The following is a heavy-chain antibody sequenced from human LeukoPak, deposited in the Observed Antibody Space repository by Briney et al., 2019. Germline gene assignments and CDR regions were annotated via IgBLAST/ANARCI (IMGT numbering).Heavy chain of an antibody. D-gene: IGHD6-19*01. CDR3: AKDTGNWGLSGWLFVESTNWGFDY. CDR1: GFTFDDYA. J-gene: IGHJ4*02. V-gene: IGHV3-9*01. CDR2: ISWNSGSI. Sequence: PGGSLRLSCAASGFTFDDYAMHWVRQAPGKGLEWVSGISWNSGSIGYADSVKGRFTISRDNAKNSLYLQMNSLRAEDTALYYCAKDTGNWGLSGWLFVESTNWGFDYWGQGTLVTVSS.